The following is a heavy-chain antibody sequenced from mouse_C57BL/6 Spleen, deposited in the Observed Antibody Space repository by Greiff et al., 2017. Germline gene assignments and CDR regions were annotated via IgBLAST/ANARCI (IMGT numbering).Heavy chain of an antibody. CDR2: ILPGSGST. D-gene: IGHD1-1*01. CDR3: ARRGDYYGSSYDAY. CDR1: GYTFTGYW. J-gene: IGHJ3*01. Sequence: QVQLQQSGAELMKPGASVKLSCKATGYTFTGYWIEWVKQRPGHGLEWIGEILPGSGSTNYNEKFKGKATFTADTSSNTAYMHLSSLTTEDSAIYDCARRGDYYGSSYDAYWGQGTLVTVSA. V-gene: IGHV1-9*01.